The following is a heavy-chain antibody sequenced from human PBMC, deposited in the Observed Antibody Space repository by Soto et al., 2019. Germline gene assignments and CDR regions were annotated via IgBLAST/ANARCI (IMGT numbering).Heavy chain of an antibody. J-gene: IGHJ4*02. CDR2: IYYSGST. CDR3: ARGVSSSWYETNY. Sequence: SETLSLTCTVSGGSISSYYWSWIRQPPGKGLEWIGYIYYSGSTNYNPSLKSRVTISVDTSKNQFSLKLSSVTAADTAVYYCARGVSSSWYETNYWGQGTLVTVSS. CDR1: GGSISSYY. D-gene: IGHD6-13*01. V-gene: IGHV4-59*01.